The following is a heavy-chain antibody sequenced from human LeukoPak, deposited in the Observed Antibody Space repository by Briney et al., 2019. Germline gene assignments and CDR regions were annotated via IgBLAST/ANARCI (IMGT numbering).Heavy chain of an antibody. CDR3: ATEGDYVWGSYRPSPPAIDI. Sequence: GASVKVSCKASGGTFSSYAISWVRQAPGQGLEWMGGIIPIFGTANYAQKFQGRVTITTDESTSTAYMELSSLRSEDTAVYYCATEGDYVWGSYRPSPPAIDIWGQGTMVTVSS. V-gene: IGHV1-69*05. D-gene: IGHD3-16*02. CDR2: IIPIFGTA. J-gene: IGHJ3*02. CDR1: GGTFSSYA.